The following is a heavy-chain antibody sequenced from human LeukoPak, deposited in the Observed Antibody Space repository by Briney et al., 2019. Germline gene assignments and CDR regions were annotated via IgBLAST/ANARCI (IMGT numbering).Heavy chain of an antibody. V-gene: IGHV4-39*01. CDR1: GDSISSSSYC. CDR3: ARHSRCAYTGYENAFDI. J-gene: IGHJ3*02. CDR2: IYNSANT. Sequence: SETLSLTCTVTGDSISSSSYCWDWIRQPPGKGLEWIGNIYNSANTHYNPSLRTRITMSVDTSKNQFSLKLNSVTAADTDIYYGARHSRCAYTGYENAFDIWGQGTMATVSS. D-gene: IGHD5-12*01.